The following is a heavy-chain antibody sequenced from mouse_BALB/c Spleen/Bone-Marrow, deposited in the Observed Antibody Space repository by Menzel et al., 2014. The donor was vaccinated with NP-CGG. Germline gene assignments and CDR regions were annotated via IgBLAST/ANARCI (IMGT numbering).Heavy chain of an antibody. J-gene: IGHJ1*01. V-gene: IGHV14-3*02. Sequence: VHVKQSGAELVKPGASVKLSCTASGFNIKDTYMHWVKQRPEQGLEWIGRIDPANGNTKYDPKFQGKATITADTSSNTAYLQLSSLTSEDTAVYYCARGGTTATWYFDVWGAGTTVTVSS. CDR1: GFNIKDTY. CDR3: ARGGTTATWYFDV. CDR2: IDPANGNT. D-gene: IGHD1-2*01.